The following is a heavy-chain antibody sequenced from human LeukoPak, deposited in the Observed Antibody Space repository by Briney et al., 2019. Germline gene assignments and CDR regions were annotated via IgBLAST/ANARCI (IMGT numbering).Heavy chain of an antibody. V-gene: IGHV3-30-3*01. D-gene: IGHD3-3*01. CDR1: GFTFSSYA. J-gene: IGHJ3*01. CDR2: ISYDGINK. Sequence: PGGSLRLSCAASGFTFSSYAMDWVRQAPGKGLVWVAFISYDGINKYYADSVKGRFTISRDNSKNTLYLQMNSLRAEDTAVYYCARDDFQNHRNYDFWSHNNRHAFDVWGPGTMVTVSS. CDR3: ARDDFQNHRNYDFWSHNNRHAFDV.